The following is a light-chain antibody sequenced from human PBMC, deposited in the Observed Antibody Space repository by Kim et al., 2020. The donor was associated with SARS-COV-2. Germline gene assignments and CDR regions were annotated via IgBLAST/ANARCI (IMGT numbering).Light chain of an antibody. J-gene: IGKJ1*01. V-gene: IGKV3-20*01. Sequence: EIVLTQSPGTLSLSPGERATLSCRASQSVSNNYLAWYQQKPGQPPRLLIYGASSWATGIPVRFSGSGSGTDFTLTISRLEPEDFAVYYCQQYGTSPLTFGQGTKVDIK. CDR3: QQYGTSPLT. CDR1: QSVSNNY. CDR2: GAS.